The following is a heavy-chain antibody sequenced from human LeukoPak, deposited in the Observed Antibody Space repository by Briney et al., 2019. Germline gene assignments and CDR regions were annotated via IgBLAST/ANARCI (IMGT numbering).Heavy chain of an antibody. CDR3: ARDVAYSSSPLGTPLDY. V-gene: IGHV1-18*04. Sequence: ASVKVSCKASGYTFTGYYMHWVRQAPGQGLEWMAWIGAYNGNTNYAQKVQGRVTMTTDTSTSTTYMGLRSLSSDDTAVYYCARDVAYSSSPLGTPLDYWGQGTLVTVSS. CDR1: GYTFTGYY. J-gene: IGHJ4*02. D-gene: IGHD6-6*01. CDR2: IGAYNGNT.